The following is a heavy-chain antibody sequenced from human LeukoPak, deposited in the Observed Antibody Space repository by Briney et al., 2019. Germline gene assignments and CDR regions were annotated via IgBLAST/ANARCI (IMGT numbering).Heavy chain of an antibody. CDR2: ISYDGSNK. V-gene: IGHV3-30-3*01. D-gene: IGHD3-3*01. CDR1: GFTFSSYA. Sequence: PGGSLRLSCAASGFTFSSYAMHWVRQAPGKGLEWVAVISYDGSNKYYADSVRGRFTISRDNSKNTLYLQMNSLRAEDTAVYYCAKDTGQYYDFWSGYYMPPYYYYGMDVWGQGTTVTVSS. J-gene: IGHJ6*02. CDR3: AKDTGQYYDFWSGYYMPPYYYYGMDV.